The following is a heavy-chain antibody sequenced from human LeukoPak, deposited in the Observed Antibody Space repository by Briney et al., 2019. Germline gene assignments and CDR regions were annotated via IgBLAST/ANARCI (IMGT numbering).Heavy chain of an antibody. CDR2: INAGNGNT. CDR3: ARVDTTTYYYYGMDV. D-gene: IGHD1-26*01. CDR1: GYTFTSYA. J-gene: IGHJ6*02. Sequence: ASVTVSCTASGYTFTSYAMHWVRQAPGQRLEWMGWINAGNGNTKYSQKFQGRVTITRDTSASTAYMELSSLRSEDTAVYYCARVDTTTYYYYGMDVWGQGTTVTVSS. V-gene: IGHV1-3*01.